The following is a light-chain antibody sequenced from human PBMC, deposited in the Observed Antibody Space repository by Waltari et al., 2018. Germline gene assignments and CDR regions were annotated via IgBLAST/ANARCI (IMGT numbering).Light chain of an antibody. V-gene: IGKV3-20*01. CDR1: QSVSSSY. CDR3: QQYGSSPT. J-gene: IGKJ2*01. Sequence: EIVLTQSPGTLSLSPGERATPSCRASQSVSSSYLAWYQQKPGLAPRLLIYGASSRATGIPDRCSGSGSGTDFTLTISRLEPEDFAVYYCQQYGSSPTFGQGTKLEIK. CDR2: GAS.